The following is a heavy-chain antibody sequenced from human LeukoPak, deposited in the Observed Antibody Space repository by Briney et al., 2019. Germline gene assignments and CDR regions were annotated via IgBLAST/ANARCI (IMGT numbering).Heavy chain of an antibody. CDR1: GGSFSGYL. D-gene: IGHD6-6*01. CDR2: INDSGRT. Sequence: PSETLSLTRAVYGGSFSGYLWSWIRQPPGKGLEWIGEINDSGRTNYNPSLKSRVTTSVDTSKNQFTLKLRSVTAADTAVYFCARLKEYSTSSRVGGMDVWGKGATVTVSS. CDR3: ARLKEYSTSSRVGGMDV. V-gene: IGHV4-34*01. J-gene: IGHJ6*03.